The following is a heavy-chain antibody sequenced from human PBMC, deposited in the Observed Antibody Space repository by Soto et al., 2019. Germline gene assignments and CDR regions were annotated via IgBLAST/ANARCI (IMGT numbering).Heavy chain of an antibody. CDR2: VHWNDDK. J-gene: IGHJ4*02. Sequence: SGPTLVNPTQTLTLPCTFSGFSLSTSGVGVGKIRQPPRKALEWLVLVHWNDDKHYRPSLKSRLTITKDTSKNQVVLTMTDMDPVDTATYFCAHSEANSDSSGYYFVKFDYWGQGTLVTVSS. CDR1: GFSLSTSGVG. D-gene: IGHD3-22*01. V-gene: IGHV2-5*01. CDR3: AHSEANSDSSGYYFVKFDY.